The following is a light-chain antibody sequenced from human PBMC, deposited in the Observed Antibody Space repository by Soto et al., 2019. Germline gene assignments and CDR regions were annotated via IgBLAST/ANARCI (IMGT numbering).Light chain of an antibody. CDR3: SAYAGSSAPVL. CDR1: SSDVGGYNY. Sequence: QSALTQPASVSGSPGQSITISCTGTSSDVGGYNYVSWYQQHPGKAPKFMIYEVSNRPSGVSNRFSGSKSGNTASLTISGLQAGDEAAYYCSAYAGSSAPVLFGGGTKLTVL. J-gene: IGLJ2*01. V-gene: IGLV2-14*01. CDR2: EVS.